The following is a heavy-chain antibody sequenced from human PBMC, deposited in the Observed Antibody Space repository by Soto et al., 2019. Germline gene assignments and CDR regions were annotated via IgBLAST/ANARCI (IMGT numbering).Heavy chain of an antibody. CDR1: GFTFSSCT. CDR3: SGCSGGACHQNYGMDV. CDR2: ISPSTSHI. V-gene: IGHV3-21*01. J-gene: IGHJ6*02. D-gene: IGHD2-21*02. Sequence: EVHLVESAGCLVKPGGSLRLSCAVSGFTFSSCTMNWVRQAPGKGLEWVSSISPSTSHIYYADSVKGRFTISRDNAKNSLFLQMNSLRAEDTAVYYCSGCSGGACHQNYGMDVWGQGTTVTVSS.